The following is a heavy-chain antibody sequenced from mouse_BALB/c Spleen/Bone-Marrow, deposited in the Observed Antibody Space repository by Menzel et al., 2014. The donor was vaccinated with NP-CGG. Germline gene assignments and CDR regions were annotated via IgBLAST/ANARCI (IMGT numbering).Heavy chain of an antibody. D-gene: IGHD2-4*01. CDR3: ARRGIYSDYLYDMDY. CDR2: INSNGGST. Sequence: EVMLVESGGGLVQPGGSLKLSCAASGFTFSSYGMSWVRQTPDKRLELVATINSNGGSTYYPDSVKGRFTISRDNAKNTLYLQMSSLKSEDTAMYYCARRGIYSDYLYDMDYWGQGTSATVSS. J-gene: IGHJ4*01. CDR1: GFTFSSYG. V-gene: IGHV5-6-3*01.